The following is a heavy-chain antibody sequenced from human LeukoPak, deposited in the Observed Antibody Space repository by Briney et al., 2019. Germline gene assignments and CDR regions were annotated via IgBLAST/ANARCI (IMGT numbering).Heavy chain of an antibody. CDR3: AKGPVKWELLSYFDY. D-gene: IGHD1-26*01. CDR1: GFTFSSYG. V-gene: IGHV3-33*06. Sequence: QPGRPLRLSCAASGFTFSSYGMHWVRQAPGKGLEWVAVLWYEGSNKYYADSVKGRLTISRDNSKNTLYLQMNSLRAEDTAVYYCAKGPVKWELLSYFDYWGQGTLVTVSS. J-gene: IGHJ4*02. CDR2: LWYEGSNK.